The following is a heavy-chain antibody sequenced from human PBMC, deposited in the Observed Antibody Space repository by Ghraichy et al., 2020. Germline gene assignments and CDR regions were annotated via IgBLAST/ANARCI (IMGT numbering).Heavy chain of an antibody. CDR1: GGSVSSTSYY. V-gene: IGHV4-39*01. Sequence: SETLSLTCTVSGGSVSSTSYYWGWIRQPPGKGLEWIGKIYYGGSTYYNPSLKSRVTISVDTSKNQFSLKVISVTAADTTVYYCARHLSSDRYSRLDYWGQGTLVTVSP. CDR2: IYYGGST. D-gene: IGHD6-19*01. CDR3: ARHLSSDRYSRLDY. J-gene: IGHJ4*02.